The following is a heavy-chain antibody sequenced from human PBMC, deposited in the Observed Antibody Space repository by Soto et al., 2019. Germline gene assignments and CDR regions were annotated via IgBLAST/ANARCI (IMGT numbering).Heavy chain of an antibody. V-gene: IGHV4-34*01. CDR1: GGSFSGYY. CDR3: ARRYSSSWYVTLYNWFDP. J-gene: IGHJ5*02. Sequence: SETLSLTCAVYGGSFSGYYWSWIRQPPGKGLEWIGEINHSGSTNYNPSLKSRVTISVDTSKNQFSLKLSSVTAADTAVYYCARRYSSSWYVTLYNWFDPWGQGTLVTVSS. D-gene: IGHD6-13*01. CDR2: INHSGST.